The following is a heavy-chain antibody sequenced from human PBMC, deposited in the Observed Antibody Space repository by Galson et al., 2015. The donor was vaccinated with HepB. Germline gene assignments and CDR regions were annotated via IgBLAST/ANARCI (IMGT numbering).Heavy chain of an antibody. CDR2: ISTTGTTI. D-gene: IGHD4-17*01. CDR3: ARVADADYGDHSHFDC. J-gene: IGHJ4*02. CDR1: GFTFSRST. V-gene: IGHV3-48*04. Sequence: SLRLSCAASGFTFSRSTMNWVRQAPGKGLEWISYISTTGTTIYYADSVKGRFTVSRDNAKKSLYLQINSLRAEDTAVYYCARVADADYGDHSHFDCWGQGTLVTVSS.